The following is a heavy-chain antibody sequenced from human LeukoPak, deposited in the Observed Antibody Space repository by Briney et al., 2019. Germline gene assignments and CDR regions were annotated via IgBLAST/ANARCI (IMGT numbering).Heavy chain of an antibody. D-gene: IGHD6-13*01. J-gene: IGHJ4*02. Sequence: GGPVRLFCGAWGLPYRDYYMRGLREATGGGVEGVSYICESGSTIYYALPEKGRYTISRVNAKNSLYLQMNSLSAEGAPVYSCARGIAGAALIRGTDNDYWGQGTLVTVSS. CDR3: ARGIAGAALIRGTDNDY. V-gene: IGHV3-11*04. CDR2: ICESGSTI. CDR1: GLPYRDYY.